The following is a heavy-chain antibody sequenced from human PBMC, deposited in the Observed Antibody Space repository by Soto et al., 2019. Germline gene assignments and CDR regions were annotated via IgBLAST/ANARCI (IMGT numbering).Heavy chain of an antibody. CDR1: GGSISSGGYF. CDR3: ALGPDSYDISGDFEP. D-gene: IGHD3-22*01. V-gene: IGHV4-31*03. Sequence: QVQLQESCPGLVKPSQTLSLTCTVSGGSISSGGYFWSWIRQRPGKGLEWIWYMSYSGPNHYNPSQQSRASLSVDTPEPKFFLKLSSVTAADTAVYFCALGPDSYDISGDFEPWGQGTLVTVSS. J-gene: IGHJ5*02. CDR2: MSYSGPN.